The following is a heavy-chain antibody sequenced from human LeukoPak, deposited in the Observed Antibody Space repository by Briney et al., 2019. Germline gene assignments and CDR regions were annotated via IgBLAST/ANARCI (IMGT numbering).Heavy chain of an antibody. CDR3: ARDESSGWYYFDY. D-gene: IGHD6-19*01. J-gene: IGHJ4*02. CDR1: GFTFSRHW. V-gene: IGHV3-7*01. Sequence: GGSPRLSCAAYGFTFSRHWMSWVRQAPGKGLEWVANIKQDGSEKYYVDSVKGRFTISRDNAKNSLYLQMNSLRAEDTAVYYCARDESSGWYYFDYWGQGTLVTVSS. CDR2: IKQDGSEK.